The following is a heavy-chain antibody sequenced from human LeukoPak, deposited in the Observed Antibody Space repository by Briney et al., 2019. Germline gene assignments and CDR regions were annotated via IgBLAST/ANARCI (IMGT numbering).Heavy chain of an antibody. J-gene: IGHJ4*02. CDR2: IRYDGNNK. CDR1: GFTFSDYS. Sequence: GGSLRLSCAASGFTFSDYSMHWVRQAPGKGLNWVAFIRYDGNNKYYADSVKGQFTIYRDNSKNMLYLEMNSLSTEDTAVYYCAKVRYCSGVNCYPDDNWGQGTLVTVSS. CDR3: AKVRYCSGVNCYPDDN. D-gene: IGHD2-15*01. V-gene: IGHV3-30*02.